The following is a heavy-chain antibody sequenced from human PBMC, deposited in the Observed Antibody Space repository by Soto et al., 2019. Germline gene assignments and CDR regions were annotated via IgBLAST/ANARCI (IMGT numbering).Heavy chain of an antibody. CDR3: ARAELVVVPAARFYYYYYMDV. D-gene: IGHD2-2*01. CDR1: GYTFTSYD. V-gene: IGHV1-8*01. Sequence: ASVKVSCKASGYTFTSYDINWVRQATGQGLEWMGWMNPNSGNTGYAQKFQGRVTMTRNTSISTAYMKLSSLRSEDTAVYYCARAELVVVPAARFYYYYYMDVWGKGTTVTVSS. CDR2: MNPNSGNT. J-gene: IGHJ6*03.